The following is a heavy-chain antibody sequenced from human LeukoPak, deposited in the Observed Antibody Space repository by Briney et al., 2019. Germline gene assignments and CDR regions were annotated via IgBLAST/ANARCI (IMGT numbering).Heavy chain of an antibody. D-gene: IGHD2-2*01. CDR1: GFTFSSYW. V-gene: IGHV3-7*01. CDR2: IKRDGSEK. CDR3: ARGSLVPAAPGIKPFDY. Sequence: GSLRLSCAASGFTFSSYWMSWVRQAPGKGLEWVANIKRDGSEKYYVDSVKGRFTISRDNAKNSLYLQMNSLRAEDTAVYYCARGSLVPAAPGIKPFDYWGQGTLVTVSS. J-gene: IGHJ4*02.